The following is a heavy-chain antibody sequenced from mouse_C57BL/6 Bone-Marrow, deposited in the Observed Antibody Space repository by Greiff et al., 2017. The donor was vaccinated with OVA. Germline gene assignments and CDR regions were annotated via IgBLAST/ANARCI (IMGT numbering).Heavy chain of an antibody. Sequence: VQLQQSGAELVKPGASVKISCKASGYAFSSYWMNWVKQRPGKGLEWIGQIYPGDGDTNYNGKFKGKDTLTADKSSSTAYMPLSSLTSEDSAVYFCARSAQATWFAYWGQGTLVTVSA. V-gene: IGHV1-80*01. D-gene: IGHD3-2*02. CDR1: GYAFSSYW. CDR3: ARSAQATWFAY. J-gene: IGHJ3*01. CDR2: IYPGDGDT.